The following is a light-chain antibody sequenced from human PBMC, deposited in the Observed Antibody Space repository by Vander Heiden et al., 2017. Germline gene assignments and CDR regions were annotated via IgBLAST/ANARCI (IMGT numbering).Light chain of an antibody. V-gene: IGKV1-5*01. CDR2: DVS. J-gene: IGKJ2*01. CDR3: QQYHSYSGYT. Sequence: DIQMTQSPSTLSVSVGDRVTITCRASQSISRWLAWYQQQPGTATKLLIYDVSSLGSGVPARFSGSGSGTEFTLTISSLQPDDFASYYCQQYHSYSGYTFGQGTKLEIK. CDR1: QSISRW.